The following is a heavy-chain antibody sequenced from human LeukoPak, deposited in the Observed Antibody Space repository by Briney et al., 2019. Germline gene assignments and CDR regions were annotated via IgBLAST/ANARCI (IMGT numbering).Heavy chain of an antibody. V-gene: IGHV3-21*01. CDR1: GFTFSSYS. J-gene: IGHJ6*02. D-gene: IGHD5-24*01. CDR2: ISSSSSYI. Sequence: GGSLRLSCAASGFTFSSYSMNWVRQAPGKGLEWVSSISSSSSYIYYADSVKGRFTISRDNAKNSLYLQMDNLGVEDAAVYFCARGNDRRQQSGWYCGLDVWGQGTTVIVSS. CDR3: ARGNDRRQQSGWYCGLDV.